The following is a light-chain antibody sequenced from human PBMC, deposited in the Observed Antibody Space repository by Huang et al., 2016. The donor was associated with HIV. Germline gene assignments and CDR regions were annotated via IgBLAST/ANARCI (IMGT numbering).Light chain of an antibody. CDR2: AAA. Sequence: ETVMTQSPATLSVSPGARATLSCRASQSVYINLAWYQQKPGQAPRLLFYAAASRATGVPARFSASGSGTEFTLTISSLQSEDFAVYYCQQFNNWPPSFGGGTKVEI. CDR3: QQFNNWPPS. CDR1: QSVYIN. J-gene: IGKJ4*01. V-gene: IGKV3-15*01.